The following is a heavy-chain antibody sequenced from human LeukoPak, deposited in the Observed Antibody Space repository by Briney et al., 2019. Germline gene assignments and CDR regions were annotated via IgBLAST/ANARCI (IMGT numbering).Heavy chain of an antibody. Sequence: GASVKVSCKASGYTLTSYAVHWVRQAPGQRLEWMGWINAGNGNTKYSQKFQGRVTITRDTSASTAYMELSSLRSEDTAVYYCARDQGSGLLGTWGQGTLVTVSS. J-gene: IGHJ5*02. D-gene: IGHD5-12*01. CDR1: GYTLTSYA. CDR2: INAGNGNT. V-gene: IGHV1-3*01. CDR3: ARDQGSGLLGT.